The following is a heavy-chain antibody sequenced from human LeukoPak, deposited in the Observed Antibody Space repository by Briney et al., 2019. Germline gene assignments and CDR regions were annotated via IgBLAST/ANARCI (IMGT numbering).Heavy chain of an antibody. CDR1: GYTFTGYY. CDR3: AREVGIRGHFDY. V-gene: IGHV1-69*13. Sequence: GASVKVSCKASGYTFTGYYMHWVRQAPGQGLEWMGGIIPIFGTANYAQKFQGRVTITADESTSTAYMELSSLRSEDTAVYYCAREVGIRGHFDYWGRGTPVTVSS. J-gene: IGHJ4*02. D-gene: IGHD1-26*01. CDR2: IIPIFGTA.